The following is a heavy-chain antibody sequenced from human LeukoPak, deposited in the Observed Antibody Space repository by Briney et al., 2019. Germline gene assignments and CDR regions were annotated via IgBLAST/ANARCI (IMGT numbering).Heavy chain of an antibody. CDR2: IYYSGST. D-gene: IGHD6-19*01. CDR1: GGSISTSHYY. V-gene: IGHV4-39*01. Sequence: PSETLSLTCTVSGGSISTSHYYWGWIRQPPGKGLEWIGSIYYSGSTYYNPSLKSRVSISVDTSKDQFSLKLSSVTAADTAVYYCARHRDSSGWYDFDYWGQGTLVTVSS. J-gene: IGHJ4*02. CDR3: ARHRDSSGWYDFDY.